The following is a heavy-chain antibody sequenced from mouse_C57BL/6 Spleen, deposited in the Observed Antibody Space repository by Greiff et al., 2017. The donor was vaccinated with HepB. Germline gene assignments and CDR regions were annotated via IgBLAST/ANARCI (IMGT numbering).Heavy chain of an antibody. CDR1: GYTFPSYW. V-gene: IGHV1-5*01. CDR2: IYPGNSDT. Sequence: EVQLQQSGTVLARPGASVKMSCKPSGYTFPSYWMHWVKQRPGQGLEWIGAIYPGNSDTSYNQKFKGKAKLTAVTSASTAYMELSSLTNEDSAVYYCTRSSIYYDYARFAYWGQGTLVTVSA. J-gene: IGHJ3*01. D-gene: IGHD2-4*01. CDR3: TRSSIYYDYARFAY.